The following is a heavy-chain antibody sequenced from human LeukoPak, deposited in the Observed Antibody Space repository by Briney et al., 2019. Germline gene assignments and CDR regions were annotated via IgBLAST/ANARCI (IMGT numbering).Heavy chain of an antibody. V-gene: IGHV1-69*01. D-gene: IGHD5-18*01. CDR3: ARGEYSYGYDYYYGMDV. Sequence: SVNVSCKASRRTFSSYAISGVRQAPGQGREGVGGIIPILGTANYAQKVHGRVTITADESTSTDYMELRSVRSEDTAVYYCARGEYSYGYDYYYGMDVWGQGTTVTVYS. CDR1: RRTFSSYA. J-gene: IGHJ6*02. CDR2: IIPILGTA.